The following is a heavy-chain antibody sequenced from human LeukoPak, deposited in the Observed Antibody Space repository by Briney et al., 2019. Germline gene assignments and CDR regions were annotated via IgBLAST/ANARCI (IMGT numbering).Heavy chain of an antibody. Sequence: GGSLRLSCAASGFTFDDYAMHWVRQAPGKGLEWVSGISWNSGSIGYADSVKGRFTISRDNAKNSLYLQMNSLRAEDTALYYCAKDSGGYYYYYMDVWGKGTTVAVSS. V-gene: IGHV3-9*01. CDR1: GFTFDDYA. D-gene: IGHD3-16*01. CDR2: ISWNSGSI. J-gene: IGHJ6*03. CDR3: AKDSGGYYYYYMDV.